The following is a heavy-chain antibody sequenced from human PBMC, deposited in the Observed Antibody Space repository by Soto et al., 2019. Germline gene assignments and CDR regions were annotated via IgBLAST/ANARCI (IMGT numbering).Heavy chain of an antibody. CDR1: GFIFSTYA. CDR3: AHPRGYGVFDAVDI. D-gene: IGHD4-17*01. CDR2: ISGSDGST. J-gene: IGHJ3*02. Sequence: LRLSCAASGFIFSTYAMNWVRQAPGKGLEWVSAISGSDGSTYYAESVRGRFTISRDNSINTLYLQMSSLRTEDTAVYYCAHPRGYGVFDAVDIWGQGTMVTVSS. V-gene: IGHV3-23*01.